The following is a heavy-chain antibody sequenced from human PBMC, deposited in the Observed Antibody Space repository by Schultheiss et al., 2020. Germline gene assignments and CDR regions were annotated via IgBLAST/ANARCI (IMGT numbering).Heavy chain of an antibody. Sequence: SQTLSRTCTVSGGSISSYYWSWIRQPAGKGLAWIGRIYTSGSTNYNPSLKSRVTMSVDTSKNQFSLKLSSVTAADTAVYYCATLCSSTSCHIDYWGQGTLVTVSS. J-gene: IGHJ4*02. CDR1: GGSISSYY. V-gene: IGHV4-4*07. CDR2: IYTSGST. CDR3: ATLCSSTSCHIDY. D-gene: IGHD2-2*01.